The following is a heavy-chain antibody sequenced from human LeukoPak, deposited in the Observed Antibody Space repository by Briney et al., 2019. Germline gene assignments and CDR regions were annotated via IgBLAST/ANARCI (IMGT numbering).Heavy chain of an antibody. J-gene: IGHJ6*02. CDR2: ISNNGGYT. V-gene: IGHV3-23*01. CDR3: AKALSIAAASPRGYYYYGMDV. Sequence: PGGSLRLSCAASGFTFSSSAMSWVRQAPGKGLEWVSAISNNGGYTYYADSVQGRFTISRDNSKSTLCLQMNSLRAEDTAVYYCAKALSIAAASPRGYYYYGMDVWGQGTTVTVSS. CDR1: GFTFSSSA. D-gene: IGHD6-13*01.